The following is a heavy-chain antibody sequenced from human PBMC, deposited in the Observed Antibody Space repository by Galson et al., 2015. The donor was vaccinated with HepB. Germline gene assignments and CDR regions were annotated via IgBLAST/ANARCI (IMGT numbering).Heavy chain of an antibody. CDR3: TTDYDSSGGYGGDY. CDR2: IKSKTDGGTT. Sequence: SLRLSCAASGFTFSNAWMSWVRQAPGKGLEWVGRIKSKTDGGTTDYAAPVKGRFTISRDDSKNTLYLQMNSLKTEDTAVYYCTTDYDSSGGYGGDYWGQGTLVTVSS. D-gene: IGHD6-19*01. V-gene: IGHV3-15*01. J-gene: IGHJ4*02. CDR1: GFTFSNAW.